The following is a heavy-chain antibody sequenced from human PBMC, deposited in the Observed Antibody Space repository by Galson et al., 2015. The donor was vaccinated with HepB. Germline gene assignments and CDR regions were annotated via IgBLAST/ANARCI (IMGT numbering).Heavy chain of an antibody. D-gene: IGHD3-22*01. CDR2: INDGNGNT. CDR1: GYTFTSYA. CDR3: EREGSGYYSNWFDP. Sequence: SVKVSCKASGYTFTSYAMHWVRQAPGQRLEWMGWINDGNGNTKYSQKFQGRVTITRDTSASTAYMELSSLGSEDTAVYYCEREGSGYYSNWFDPWGQGTLVTVSS. J-gene: IGHJ5*02. V-gene: IGHV1-3*01.